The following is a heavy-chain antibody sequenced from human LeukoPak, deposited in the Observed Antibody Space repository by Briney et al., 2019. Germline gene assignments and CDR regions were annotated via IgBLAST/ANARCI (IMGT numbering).Heavy chain of an antibody. J-gene: IGHJ4*02. D-gene: IGHD3-10*01. CDR3: ATGGPFSRSFAY. CDR1: GYTLIEVS. CDR2: FDREDDET. V-gene: IGHV1-24*01. Sequence: ASVKVSCKVSGYTLIEVSLKWVRQTPGKGLEWMGGFDREDDETIYAQKFQGRVTMTEDTSTDTAYMELSSLRSEDTAVYYCATGGPFSRSFAYWGQGTLVTVSS.